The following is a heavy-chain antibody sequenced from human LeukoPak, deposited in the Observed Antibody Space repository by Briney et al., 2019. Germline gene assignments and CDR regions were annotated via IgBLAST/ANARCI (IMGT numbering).Heavy chain of an antibody. CDR2: IKQDGSEK. CDR3: ARSYSSSWSWGAFDI. CDR1: GFTFSSYW. D-gene: IGHD6-13*01. V-gene: IGHV3-7*01. J-gene: IGHJ3*02. Sequence: PGGSLRLSCAASGFTFSSYWMSWVRQAPGKGLEWVANIKQDGSEKYYVDSVKGRFTISRDNAKNSLYLQMNSLRAEDTAVYYCARSYSSSWSWGAFDIWGQGTMVTVSS.